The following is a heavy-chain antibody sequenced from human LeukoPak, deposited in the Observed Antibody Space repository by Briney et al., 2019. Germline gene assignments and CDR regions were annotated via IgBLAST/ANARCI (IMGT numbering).Heavy chain of an antibody. Sequence: GGSLRLSCAASGFTFSSYSINWVRQAPGKGLEWVSSISSSSSYIYYADSVKGRFTISRDNAKNSLYLQMNSLRAEDTAVYYCARVGYNYDILTGYGSEYYFDYWGQGTLVTVSS. CDR2: ISSSSSYI. D-gene: IGHD3-9*01. CDR1: GFTFSSYS. J-gene: IGHJ4*02. CDR3: ARVGYNYDILTGYGSEYYFDY. V-gene: IGHV3-21*01.